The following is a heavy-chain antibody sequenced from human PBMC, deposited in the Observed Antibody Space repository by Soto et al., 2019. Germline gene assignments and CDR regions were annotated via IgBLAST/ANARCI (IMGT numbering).Heavy chain of an antibody. Sequence: EVQLVESGGGLVQPGGSLKLSCAASGFTFSGSAMHWVRQASGKGLEWVGRVRSKANSYATSYAASVKGRFTISRDDSKNTAYLQMNSLKNEDTAVYYCTRQGYDILTGYPDYYYYYMDVWGKGTTVTVSS. CDR2: VRSKANSYAT. CDR3: TRQGYDILTGYPDYYYYYMDV. CDR1: GFTFSGSA. V-gene: IGHV3-73*01. D-gene: IGHD3-9*01. J-gene: IGHJ6*03.